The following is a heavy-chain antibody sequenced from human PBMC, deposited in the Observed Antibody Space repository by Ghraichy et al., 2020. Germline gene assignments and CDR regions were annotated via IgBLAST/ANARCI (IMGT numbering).Heavy chain of an antibody. V-gene: IGHV4-39*01. CDR1: GGSINSGSYY. CDR2: IYYSGST. Sequence: SETLSLTCTVSGGSINSGSYYWGWIRQPPGKGLEWIGSIYYSGSTYYNPSLESRVTISVDTSKNQFSLKLSSVTAADTAVYYCARHKPSGWYYFDYWGQGTLVTVSS. CDR3: ARHKPSGWYYFDY. D-gene: IGHD6-19*01. J-gene: IGHJ4*02.